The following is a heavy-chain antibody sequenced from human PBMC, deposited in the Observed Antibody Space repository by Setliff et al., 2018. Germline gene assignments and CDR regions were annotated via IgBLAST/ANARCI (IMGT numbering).Heavy chain of an antibody. CDR2: INHSGST. V-gene: IGHV4-34*01. CDR3: ARGRIQLWKYYFDY. J-gene: IGHJ4*02. Sequence: ETLSLTCAVYGGSFSGYYWSRIRQPPGKGLEWIGEINHSGSTNYNPSLKSRVTISVDTSKNQFSLKLSSVTAADTAVYYCARGRIQLWKYYFDYWGQGTLVTVSS. D-gene: IGHD5-18*01. CDR1: GGSFSGYY.